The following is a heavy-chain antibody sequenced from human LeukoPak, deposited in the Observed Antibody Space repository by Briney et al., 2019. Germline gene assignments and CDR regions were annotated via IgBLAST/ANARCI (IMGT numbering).Heavy chain of an antibody. V-gene: IGHV4-39*01. CDR3: ARPPNTSYYGSGRGFFDL. D-gene: IGHD3-10*01. CDR1: GGSISSSAYY. Sequence: SETLSLTCTVSGGSISSSAYYWGWIRQSPGTGLEWIGSIYYSGSTYYNPSLKSRVTISVDTSKNQFSLKLNSVTAADTAVYYCARPPNTSYYGSGRGFFDLWGRGTLVTVSS. J-gene: IGHJ2*01. CDR2: IYYSGST.